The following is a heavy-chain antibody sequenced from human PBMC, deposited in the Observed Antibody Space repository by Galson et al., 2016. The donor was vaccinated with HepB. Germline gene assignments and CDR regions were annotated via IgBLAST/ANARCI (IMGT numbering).Heavy chain of an antibody. Sequence: SLRLSCAASGLTFSNYGMTWVRQAPGKGLEVVSSISRSGDSTDYADSVKGRFTISRDNSKNTLSLQMNSLTADDTAIYYCVQGSTAPAVWGKGTTVTVSS. CDR3: VQGSTAPAV. V-gene: IGHV3-23*01. CDR1: GLTFSNYG. J-gene: IGHJ6*04. D-gene: IGHD1-26*01. CDR2: ISRSGDST.